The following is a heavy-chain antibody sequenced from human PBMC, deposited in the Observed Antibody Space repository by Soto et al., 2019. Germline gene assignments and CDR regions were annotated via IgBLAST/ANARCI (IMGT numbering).Heavy chain of an antibody. Sequence: PGGSLRLSCAASGFTFSSYAMSWVRQAPGKGLEWVSAISGSGGSTYYADSVKGRFTISRDNSKNTLYLQMNSLRAEDTAVYYCAKWVQLWSKLQLNYYYYGMDVWGQGTTVTVSS. J-gene: IGHJ6*02. D-gene: IGHD5-18*01. CDR3: AKWVQLWSKLQLNYYYYGMDV. CDR2: ISGSGGST. V-gene: IGHV3-23*01. CDR1: GFTFSSYA.